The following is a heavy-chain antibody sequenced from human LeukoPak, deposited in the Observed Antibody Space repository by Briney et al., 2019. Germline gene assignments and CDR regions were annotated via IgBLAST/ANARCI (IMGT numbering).Heavy chain of an antibody. D-gene: IGHD5-12*01. V-gene: IGHV4-39*07. J-gene: IGHJ4*02. CDR3: ARWREALGY. Sequence: SETLSLTCTVSGGSISSSSYYWGWIRQPPGKGLEWIGYIYHSGSTYYNPSLKSRVTISVDRSKNQFSLKLSSVTAADTAVYYCARWREALGYWGQGTLVTVSS. CDR2: IYHSGST. CDR1: GGSISSSSYY.